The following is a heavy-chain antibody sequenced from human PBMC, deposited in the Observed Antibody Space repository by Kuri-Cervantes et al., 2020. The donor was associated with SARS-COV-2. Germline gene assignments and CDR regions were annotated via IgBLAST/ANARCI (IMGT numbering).Heavy chain of an antibody. V-gene: IGHV3-23*01. CDR3: ARHQPKYGSRSYTNDAFDI. D-gene: IGHD3-10*01. J-gene: IGHJ3*02. Sequence: GESLKISCAASRFIFGDYDMYWDRQVPGKGLEWVSSMSGGGASTFYADSVKGRFTISRDNTRNTLYLQMNSLRAEDSALYYCARHQPKYGSRSYTNDAFDIWGQGTMVTVSS. CDR1: RFIFGDYD. CDR2: MSGGGAST.